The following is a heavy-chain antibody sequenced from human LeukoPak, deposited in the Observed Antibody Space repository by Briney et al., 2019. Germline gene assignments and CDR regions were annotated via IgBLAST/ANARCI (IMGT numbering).Heavy chain of an antibody. J-gene: IGHJ5*02. CDR1: GGSISSYY. V-gene: IGHV4-59*01. D-gene: IGHD3-10*01. CDR3: VRGPYGSGISNWFDP. Sequence: SETLSLTCTVSGGSISSYYWSWIRQPPGKGLEWIGYIYYSGSTNYNPSLKSRVTISVDTSKNQFSLKLSSVTAADTAVYYCVRGPYGSGISNWFDPWGQGTLVIVSS. CDR2: IYYSGST.